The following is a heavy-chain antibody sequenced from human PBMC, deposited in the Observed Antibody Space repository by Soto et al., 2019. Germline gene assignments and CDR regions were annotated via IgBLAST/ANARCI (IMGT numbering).Heavy chain of an antibody. Sequence: SETLSLTCAVSGYSISSGYYWGWIRQPPGKGLEWIGSIYHSGSTYYNPSLKSRVTISVDTSKNQFSLKLSSVTAADTAVYYCARAVGGYSYNRFDPWGQGTLVTVSS. D-gene: IGHD3-22*01. CDR1: GYSISSGYY. CDR3: ARAVGGYSYNRFDP. V-gene: IGHV4-38-2*01. CDR2: IYHSGST. J-gene: IGHJ5*02.